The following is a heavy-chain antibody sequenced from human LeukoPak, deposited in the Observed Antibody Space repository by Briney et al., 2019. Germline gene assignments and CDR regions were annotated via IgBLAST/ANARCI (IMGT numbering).Heavy chain of an antibody. Sequence: PGGSLRLSCATSGYTFRKYAMHRVRQAPGKGLEWVAIISDDASNKYYADSVKGRFSISRDNSKNALFLQLNSLRVDDTAIYYCARRGDDYAIDYWGQGILVTVSS. V-gene: IGHV3-30-3*01. CDR3: ARRGDDYAIDY. CDR2: ISDDASNK. D-gene: IGHD4-17*01. J-gene: IGHJ4*02. CDR1: GYTFRKYA.